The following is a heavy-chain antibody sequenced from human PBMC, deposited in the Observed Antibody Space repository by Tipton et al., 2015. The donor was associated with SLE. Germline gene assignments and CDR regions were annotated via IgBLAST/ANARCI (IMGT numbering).Heavy chain of an antibody. CDR1: GGPIRSSRHF. CDR3: ARGYCSDGVCYGFGFFDY. J-gene: IGHJ4*02. V-gene: IGHV4-39*07. Sequence: LRLSCTVSGGPIRSSRHFWGWIRQPPGKGLEWIGVLYYSGNTYYNPSLKSPVTLSIDTSKNQFSLKMRSVTAADTAVYFCARGYCSDGVCYGFGFFDYWGQGNLVTVSS. D-gene: IGHD2-8*01. CDR2: LYYSGNT.